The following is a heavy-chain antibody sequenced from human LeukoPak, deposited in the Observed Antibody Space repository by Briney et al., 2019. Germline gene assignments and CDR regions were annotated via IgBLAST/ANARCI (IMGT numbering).Heavy chain of an antibody. CDR1: GGSISSYY. D-gene: IGHD5-24*01. Sequence: PSETLSLTCAVSGGSISSYYWHWIRQPPGKGLEWIGYIYYSGSTKYNPSLKSRVSISVDTSKNQFSLKLSSVTAADTAVYYCARGAGAGYNLQPFDYWGQGTLVTVSS. J-gene: IGHJ4*02. V-gene: IGHV4-59*08. CDR2: IYYSGST. CDR3: ARGAGAGYNLQPFDY.